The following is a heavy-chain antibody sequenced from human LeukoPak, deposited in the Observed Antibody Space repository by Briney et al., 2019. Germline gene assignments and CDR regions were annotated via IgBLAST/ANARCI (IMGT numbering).Heavy chain of an antibody. CDR1: GLTFGTYG. Sequence: GESRRLSCEAAGLTFGTYGMTWVRQAPGKGLEWVSGITGSSTWTYYADSVKGRFTISRDNSKNTLQLQMHSLRAEDTAIYYCARELVSLGTGYFDLWGRGTLVTVSS. J-gene: IGHJ2*01. D-gene: IGHD7-27*01. V-gene: IGHV3-23*01. CDR2: ITGSSTWT. CDR3: ARELVSLGTGYFDL.